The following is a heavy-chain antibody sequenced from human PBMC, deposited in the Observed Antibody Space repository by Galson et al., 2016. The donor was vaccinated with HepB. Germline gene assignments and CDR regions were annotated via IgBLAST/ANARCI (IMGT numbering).Heavy chain of an antibody. D-gene: IGHD3-22*01. CDR1: GGSISSGDYY. V-gene: IGHV4-31*03. Sequence: TLSLTCTVSGGSISSGDYYWSWIRQHPGKGLEWIGYIYYSGSTYYNPSLKSRVKISIDTSKNQFSLKLSSVTAADTAVYYCARTGERVTMIVVAKTYTFDVWGQGTMVTVSS. CDR2: IYYSGST. CDR3: ARTGERVTMIVVAKTYTFDV. J-gene: IGHJ3*01.